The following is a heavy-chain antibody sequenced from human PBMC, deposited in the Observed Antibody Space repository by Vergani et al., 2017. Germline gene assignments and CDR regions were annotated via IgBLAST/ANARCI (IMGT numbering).Heavy chain of an antibody. CDR2: IYHSGST. D-gene: IGHD4-17*01. CDR1: SYSISSGYY. J-gene: IGHJ5*02. CDR3: ARHVGYGDSNYPGDWFDP. Sequence: QVQLQESGPGLVKPSETLSLTCTVSSYSISSGYYWGWIRQPPGKGLEWIGSIYHSGSTHYNPSLKSRVTISVDTSKNQFSLKLSSVTAADTAVYYCARHVGYGDSNYPGDWFDPWGQGTLVTVSS. V-gene: IGHV4-38-2*02.